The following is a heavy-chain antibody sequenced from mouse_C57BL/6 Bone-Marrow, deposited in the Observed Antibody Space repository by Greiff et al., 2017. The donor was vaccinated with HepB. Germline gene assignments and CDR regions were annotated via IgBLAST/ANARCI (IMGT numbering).Heavy chain of an antibody. Sequence: EVMLVESGGGLVKPGGSLKLSCAASGFTFSSYAMSWVRQTPEKRLEWVATISDGGSYTYYPDNVKGRFTISRDNAKNNLYLQMRHLKSEDTAMYYCAREDYYGSSLFAYWGQGTLVTVSA. CDR3: AREDYYGSSLFAY. V-gene: IGHV5-4*01. CDR2: ISDGGSYT. J-gene: IGHJ3*01. D-gene: IGHD1-1*01. CDR1: GFTFSSYA.